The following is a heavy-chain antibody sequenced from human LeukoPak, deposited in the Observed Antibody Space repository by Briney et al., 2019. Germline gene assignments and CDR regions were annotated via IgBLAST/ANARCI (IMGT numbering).Heavy chain of an antibody. D-gene: IGHD5-24*01. Sequence: GASVKVSCKASGYTFTGYYMHWVRQAPGQGLEWMGWINPNRGGTNYAQKFQGRVTMTRDTSISTAYMELSRLRSDDTAVYYCARSGAEMATIIDYWGQGTLVTVSS. CDR1: GYTFTGYY. CDR2: INPNRGGT. J-gene: IGHJ4*02. CDR3: ARSGAEMATIIDY. V-gene: IGHV1-2*02.